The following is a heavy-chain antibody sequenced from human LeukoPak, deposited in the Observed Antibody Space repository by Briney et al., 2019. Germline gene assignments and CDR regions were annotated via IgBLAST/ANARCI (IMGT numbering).Heavy chain of an antibody. CDR1: GFLVNSQA. D-gene: IGHD3-22*01. V-gene: IGHV3-23*01. Sequence: PGGSLRLSCTASGFLVNSQAMSWVRQAPGKRLEWVSHISGDGGNTYYADSLKGRFIVSSDNAKNTLFLQMNSPRVEDTAVYYCAKDHYYDRSGFLANWGQGTLVIVSS. J-gene: IGHJ1*01. CDR2: ISGDGGNT. CDR3: AKDHYYDRSGFLAN.